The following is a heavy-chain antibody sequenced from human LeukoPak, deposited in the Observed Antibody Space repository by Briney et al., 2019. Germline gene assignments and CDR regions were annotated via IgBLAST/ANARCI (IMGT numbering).Heavy chain of an antibody. CDR1: GYTFTGYY. CDR3: AREAIRKKKYDY. CDR2: INPNSGGT. D-gene: IGHD3-16*01. V-gene: IGHV1-2*02. Sequence: ASVKVSCKASGYTFTGYYMHWVRQAPGQGLEWMGWINPNSGGTNYAQKFQGRVTMTRDTSISTAYMELSRLRSDDTAVYYCAREAIRKKKYDYWGQGTLVTVSS. J-gene: IGHJ4*02.